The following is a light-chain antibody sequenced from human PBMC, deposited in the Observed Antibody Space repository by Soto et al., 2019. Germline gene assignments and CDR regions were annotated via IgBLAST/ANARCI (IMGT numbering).Light chain of an antibody. CDR3: TSYTGSSTPYV. CDR2: EVS. V-gene: IGLV2-14*01. CDR1: SSDGGGYNY. Sequence: QSVLTQPASVAGSPGQSITISCTGTSSDGGGYNYVSWYQQHPGKAPKLMIYEVSYRSSGVSNRFSGSKSGNTASLTISGLQAEDEADYYCTSYTGSSTPYVFGTGTKVTVL. J-gene: IGLJ1*01.